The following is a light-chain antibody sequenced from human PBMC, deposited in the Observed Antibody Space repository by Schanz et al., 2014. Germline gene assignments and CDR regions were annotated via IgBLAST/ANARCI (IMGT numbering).Light chain of an antibody. CDR1: SSDVGSYNL. Sequence: QSALTQPASVSGSPGQSITISCTGTSSDVGSYNLVSWYQHHPGKAPKLMIYEGSKRPSGVSNRFSGSGSGNTASLTISGLQAEDEADYYCCSYAGSSTLLFGGGTKLTVL. J-gene: IGLJ2*01. CDR3: CSYAGSSTLL. V-gene: IGLV2-23*01. CDR2: EGS.